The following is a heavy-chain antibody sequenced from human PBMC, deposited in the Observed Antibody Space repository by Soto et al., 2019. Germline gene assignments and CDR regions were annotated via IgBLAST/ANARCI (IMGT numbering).Heavy chain of an antibody. V-gene: IGHV1-2*02. CDR2: INPQTGGT. CDR3: SRERYQVISDGMDV. Sequence: QVQLVQSGAEVKTPGASVRVSCKASGYTFTGYYIHWVREAPGQRLGWMGWINPQTGGTSYAQKFQGRVTLSRDTSINTAYLELTRVRFDDAAVYFCSRERYQVISDGMDVWGQGTTVTVSS. CDR1: GYTFTGYY. J-gene: IGHJ6*02. D-gene: IGHD2-2*01.